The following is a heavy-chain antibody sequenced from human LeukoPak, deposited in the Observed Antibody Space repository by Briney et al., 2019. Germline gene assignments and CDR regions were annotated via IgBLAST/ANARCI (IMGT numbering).Heavy chain of an antibody. J-gene: IGHJ3*02. CDR1: GFTFSSYA. CDR3: ARAKYYYDTLGAGGAFDI. Sequence: GGSLRLSCAASGFTFSSYAMSWVRQAPGKGLEWVSSISSSSSYIYYADSVKGRFTISRDNAKNSLYLQMNSLRAEDTAVYYCARAKYYYDTLGAGGAFDIWGQGTMVTVSS. D-gene: IGHD3-22*01. V-gene: IGHV3-21*01. CDR2: ISSSSSYI.